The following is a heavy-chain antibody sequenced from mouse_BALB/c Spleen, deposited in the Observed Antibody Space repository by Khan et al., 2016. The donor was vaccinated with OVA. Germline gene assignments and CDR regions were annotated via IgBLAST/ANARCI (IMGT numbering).Heavy chain of an antibody. V-gene: IGHV1-42*01. CDR2: IDPSFGDT. CDR3: AREGNYYFDY. J-gene: IGHJ2*01. D-gene: IGHD2-1*01. Sequence: EVQLQESGPELVKPGASVKISCKASGYSFTGSNMNWVKQSPGKSLEWIGNIDPSFGDTSYNQKFKGKATLTADTSSNTAYMQLKSLTSEDSAVYYCAREGNYYFDYWGQGTTLTVSS. CDR1: GYSFTGSN.